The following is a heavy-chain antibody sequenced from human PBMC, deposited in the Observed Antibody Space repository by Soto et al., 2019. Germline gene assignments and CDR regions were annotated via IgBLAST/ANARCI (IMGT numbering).Heavy chain of an antibody. Sequence: DYAVSVKSRISINPDTSKNQVSLQLNSVTPEDTAVYYCAREGSSSSRLRVTNNYYGMDVWGQGTTVTVSS. J-gene: IGHJ6*02. V-gene: IGHV6-1*01. D-gene: IGHD6-13*01. CDR3: AREGSSSSRLRVTNNYYGMDV.